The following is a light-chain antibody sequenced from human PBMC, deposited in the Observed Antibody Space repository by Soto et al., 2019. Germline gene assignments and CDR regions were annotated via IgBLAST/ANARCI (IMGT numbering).Light chain of an antibody. CDR3: QHRSNWPT. V-gene: IGKV3-11*01. J-gene: IGKJ1*01. CDR1: QSVSSY. Sequence: EIVLTQSPATLSLSPGEIATLSCTASQSVSSYLAWYQQKPGQAPRLLISDASNRATGIPGRFSGSGSGTDFTLTISSLKPEDFAINYCQHRSNWPTFGQRTKIEIK. CDR2: DAS.